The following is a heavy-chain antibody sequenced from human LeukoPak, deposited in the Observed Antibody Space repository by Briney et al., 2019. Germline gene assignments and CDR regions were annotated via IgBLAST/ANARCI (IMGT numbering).Heavy chain of an antibody. CDR2: IYYSGST. Sequence: SETLSLTCTVSGGSISSSSYYWGWIRQLPGKGLEWIGSIYYSGSTYYNPSLKSRVTISVDTSKNQFSLKLSSVTAADTAVYYCARRRGGWFDPWGQGTLVTVSS. CDR3: ARRRGGWFDP. D-gene: IGHD3-10*01. J-gene: IGHJ5*02. CDR1: GGSISSSSYY. V-gene: IGHV4-39*01.